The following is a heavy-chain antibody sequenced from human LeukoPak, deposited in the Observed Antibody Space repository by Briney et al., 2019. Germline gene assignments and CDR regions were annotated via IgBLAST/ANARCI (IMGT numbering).Heavy chain of an antibody. CDR2: ISYDGSNK. J-gene: IGHJ4*02. CDR3: ARRYDGFDY. Sequence: GGSLRLSCAAFGFTFSSYAMHWVRQAPGRGLEWVAVISYDGSNKYYADSVKGRFSISRDNSKNTLYLQMNSLRAEDTAVYYCARRYDGFDYWGQGTLVTVSS. CDR1: GFTFSSYA. V-gene: IGHV3-30-3*01. D-gene: IGHD3-3*01.